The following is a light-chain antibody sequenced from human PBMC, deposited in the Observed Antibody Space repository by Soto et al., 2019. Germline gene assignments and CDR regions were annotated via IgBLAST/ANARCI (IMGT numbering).Light chain of an antibody. V-gene: IGLV2-11*01. J-gene: IGLJ3*02. CDR3: RSYAGSYSWV. CDR2: DVS. CDR1: SSDVGAYNY. Sequence: QSALTQPRSVSGSTGQSVTISGTGTSSDVGAYNYVSWYQHHTGKAPKVMIYDVSERPSGVPDRFSGSKSDNKASLTISGLQAEDEAEYYCRSYAGSYSWVFGGVTKLTVL.